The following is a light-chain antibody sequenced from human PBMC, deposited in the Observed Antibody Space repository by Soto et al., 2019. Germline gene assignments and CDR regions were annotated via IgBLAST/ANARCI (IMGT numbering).Light chain of an antibody. Sequence: QSVLTQPASVSGSPGQSVTISCTGTTSDIGDYDYVSWYQQYPDKAPKLVIFNVSARPSGLVPRFSGSKSANTAFLTISGLRAEDEADYFCRSYTTVSPHVLFGGGTKLTVL. J-gene: IGLJ3*02. V-gene: IGLV2-14*03. CDR1: TSDIGDYDY. CDR2: NVS. CDR3: RSYTTVSPHVL.